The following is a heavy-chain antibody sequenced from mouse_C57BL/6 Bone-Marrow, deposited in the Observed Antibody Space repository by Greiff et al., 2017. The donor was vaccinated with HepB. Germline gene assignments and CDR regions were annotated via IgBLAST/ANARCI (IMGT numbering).Heavy chain of an antibody. CDR2: IYPRSGNT. V-gene: IGHV1-81*01. CDR1: GYTFTSYG. J-gene: IGHJ3*01. Sequence: QVHVKQSGAELARPGASVKLSCKASGYTFTSYGISWVKQRTGQGLEWIGEIYPRSGNTYYNEKFKGKATLTADKSSGTAYMELRSLASEDSAVYFCARWGWPPSWLACWGQGTLVTVSA. D-gene: IGHD2-3*01. CDR3: ARWGWPPSWLAC.